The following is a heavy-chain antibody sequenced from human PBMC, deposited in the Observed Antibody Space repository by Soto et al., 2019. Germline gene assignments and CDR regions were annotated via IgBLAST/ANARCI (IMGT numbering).Heavy chain of an antibody. Sequence: QVPLVESGGGVVQPGRSLRLSCAASGFTFSSYGMHWVRQAPGKGLEWVAVISYDGSNKYYADSVKGRFTISRDNSKNTLYLQMNSLRAEDTAVYYCAKDLPLIVVVVAATYGGGMDVWGQGTTVTVSS. CDR3: AKDLPLIVVVVAATYGGGMDV. CDR1: GFTFSSYG. J-gene: IGHJ6*02. V-gene: IGHV3-30*18. CDR2: ISYDGSNK. D-gene: IGHD2-15*01.